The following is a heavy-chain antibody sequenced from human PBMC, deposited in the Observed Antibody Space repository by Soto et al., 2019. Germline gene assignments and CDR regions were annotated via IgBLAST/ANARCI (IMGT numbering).Heavy chain of an antibody. D-gene: IGHD3-10*01. V-gene: IGHV3-33*01. J-gene: IGHJ4*02. CDR2: ISYDGSSI. CDR1: GFTFANYA. CDR3: ARALSGSNDY. Sequence: QPGGSLRLSCAASGFTFANYAMHWVRQAPGRGLEWVAFISYDGSSIYYADSVKGRFTISRDNPRDTLYVQMNSLRAEDTAVYYCARALSGSNDYWGQGTLVTVSS.